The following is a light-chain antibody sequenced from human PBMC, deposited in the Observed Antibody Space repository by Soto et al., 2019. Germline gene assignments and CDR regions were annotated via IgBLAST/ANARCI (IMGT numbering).Light chain of an antibody. Sequence: EIVLTQSPGTLSLSPGERATLSCRASQSVSNSYLAWYQQKPGQAPRLLIYGACSRATGIPDRFSGSGSRTDLAITISTLEPEDLAVYHCQQYGGSPWTFGQGTKVEIK. J-gene: IGKJ1*01. V-gene: IGKV3-20*01. CDR2: GAC. CDR1: QSVSNSY. CDR3: QQYGGSPWT.